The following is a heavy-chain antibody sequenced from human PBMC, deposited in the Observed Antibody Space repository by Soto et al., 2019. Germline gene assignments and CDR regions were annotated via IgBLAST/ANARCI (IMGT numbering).Heavy chain of an antibody. J-gene: IGHJ6*03. CDR1: GFTFSSYS. CDR2: ISSSSSTI. Sequence: EVQLVESGGGLVQPGGSLRLSCAASGFTFSSYSMNWVRQAPGKGLEWVSYISSSSSTIYYADSVKGRFTISRDNAKNSLYLQMNSLRAEDTAVYYCARAVVIKGYYYYYIDVWGKGTTVTVSS. CDR3: ARAVVIKGYYYYYIDV. V-gene: IGHV3-48*01. D-gene: IGHD3-22*01.